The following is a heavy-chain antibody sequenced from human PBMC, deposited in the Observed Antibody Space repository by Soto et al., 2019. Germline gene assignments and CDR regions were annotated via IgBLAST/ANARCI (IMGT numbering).Heavy chain of an antibody. Sequence: AGGSLRLSCAASGFTFSSYAMSWVRQAPGKGLEWVSAISGSGGSTYYADSVKGRFTISRDNSKNTLYLQMNSLRAEDTAVYYCAKDRPTMIVVGQDAFDIWGQGTMVTVSS. CDR3: AKDRPTMIVVGQDAFDI. CDR2: ISGSGGST. D-gene: IGHD3-22*01. CDR1: GFTFSSYA. J-gene: IGHJ3*02. V-gene: IGHV3-23*01.